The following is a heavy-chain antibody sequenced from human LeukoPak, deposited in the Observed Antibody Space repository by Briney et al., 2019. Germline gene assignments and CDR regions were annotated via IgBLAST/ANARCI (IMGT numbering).Heavy chain of an antibody. CDR3: ASETVRSPAFDI. CDR2: INHSGST. Sequence: SETLSLTCAVYGGSFSGYCWSWIRQPPGKGLEWIGEINHSGSTNYNPSLKSRVTISVDTSKNQFSLKLSSVTAADTAVYYCASETVRSPAFDIWGQGTMVTVSS. CDR1: GGSFSGYC. D-gene: IGHD3-22*01. J-gene: IGHJ3*02. V-gene: IGHV4-34*01.